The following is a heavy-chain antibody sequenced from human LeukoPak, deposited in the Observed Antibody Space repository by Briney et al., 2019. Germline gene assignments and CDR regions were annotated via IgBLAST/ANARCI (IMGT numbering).Heavy chain of an antibody. J-gene: IGHJ6*03. CDR3: ARGRGTIGSNRDFYFYYYMDI. V-gene: IGHV1-3*03. D-gene: IGHD2-21*01. Sequence: ASVKVSCRASGYTFTNYAMHWVRLAPGQRLQWMGWINLVNGNTKYSQYFEGRVTITRDTSASTVYMELSSLRPDDMAVYYCARGRGTIGSNRDFYFYYYMDIWGNGTTVTVSS. CDR2: INLVNGNT. CDR1: GYTFTNYA.